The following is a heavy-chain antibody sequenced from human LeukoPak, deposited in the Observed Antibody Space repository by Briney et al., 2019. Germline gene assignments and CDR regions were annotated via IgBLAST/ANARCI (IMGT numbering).Heavy chain of an antibody. J-gene: IGHJ4*02. V-gene: IGHV1-18*01. Sequence: GASVKESSKASGYTSTSYGISWVRQAPGQGLEWMGWISAYNGNTNYAQKLQGRVTMTTDTSTSTAYMELRSLRSDDTAVYYCARSWFGELNLPFDYWGQRTLVTVSS. CDR3: ARSWFGELNLPFDY. D-gene: IGHD3-10*01. CDR2: ISAYNGNT. CDR1: GYTSTSYG.